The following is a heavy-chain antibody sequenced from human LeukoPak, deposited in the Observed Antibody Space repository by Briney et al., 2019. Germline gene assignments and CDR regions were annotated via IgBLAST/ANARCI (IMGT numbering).Heavy chain of an antibody. V-gene: IGHV3-66*01. D-gene: IGHD3-9*01. CDR1: GFTVSSNY. J-gene: IGHJ3*02. CDR3: ARGGTLTGSGWYAFDI. CDR2: IYSGGST. Sequence: GGSLRLSCAASGFTVSSNYMSWVRQAPGKGLEWVSVIYSGGSTYYADSAKGRFTISRDNSKNTLYLQMNSLRAEDTAVYYCARGGTLTGSGWYAFDIWGQGTMVTVSS.